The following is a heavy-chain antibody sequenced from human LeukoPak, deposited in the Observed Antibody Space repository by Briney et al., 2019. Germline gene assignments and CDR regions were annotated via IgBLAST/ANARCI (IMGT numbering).Heavy chain of an antibody. CDR2: ISSGGSTI. CDR3: ARDEGYISPTHFDY. Sequence: GGSLRLSCAASGFTFSSYEMNWVRQAPGKGLEWVSYISSGGSTIYYADSVKGRFTISRDNAENSLYLQMNSLRAEDTAVYYCARDEGYISPTHFDYWGQGTLVTVSS. V-gene: IGHV3-48*03. D-gene: IGHD6-13*01. CDR1: GFTFSSYE. J-gene: IGHJ4*02.